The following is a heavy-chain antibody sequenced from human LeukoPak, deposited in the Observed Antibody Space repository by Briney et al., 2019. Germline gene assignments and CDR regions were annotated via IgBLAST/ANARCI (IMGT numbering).Heavy chain of an antibody. Sequence: KSGGSLRLSCAASGFTFSSYWMPWVRHAPGKGLVWVSRINSDGSSTSYADSVKGRFTISRDNAKNTLYLQMNSLRAEDTAVYYCARALGGTRGADYWGQGTLVTVSS. J-gene: IGHJ4*02. V-gene: IGHV3-74*01. CDR3: ARALGGTRGADY. CDR2: INSDGSST. D-gene: IGHD7-27*01. CDR1: GFTFSSYW.